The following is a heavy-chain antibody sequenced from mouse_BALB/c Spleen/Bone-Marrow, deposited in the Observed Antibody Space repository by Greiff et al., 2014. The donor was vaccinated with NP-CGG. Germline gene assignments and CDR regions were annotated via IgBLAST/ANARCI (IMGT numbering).Heavy chain of an antibody. CDR2: INPSSGYT. J-gene: IGHJ3*01. V-gene: IGHV1-4*01. CDR3: AAGYYGNSGWFAY. CDR1: GYTFTSYT. Sequence: QVQLKESGAELARPGASVKMSCKASGYTFTSYTMHWVKQRPGQGLEWIGYINPSSGYTNYNQKFKDKATLTADESSSTAYMQLSSLTSEDSAVYYCAAGYYGNSGWFAYWGQGTLVTVSA. D-gene: IGHD2-1*01.